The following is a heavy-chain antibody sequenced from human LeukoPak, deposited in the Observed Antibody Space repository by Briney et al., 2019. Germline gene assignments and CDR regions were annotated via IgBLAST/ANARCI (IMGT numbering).Heavy chain of an antibody. V-gene: IGHV5-51*01. J-gene: IGHJ4*02. CDR1: GYSFTTYW. CDR3: ARADRGVHDY. Sequence: GESLKISCKGSGYSFTTYWIGWVRQMPGKGLEWMGLMDPSDSDTRCSPSFQGQVTISADKSISTAYLQWSSLKASDTAMYYCARADRGVHDYWGQGTLVTVSA. D-gene: IGHD3-10*01. CDR2: MDPSDSDT.